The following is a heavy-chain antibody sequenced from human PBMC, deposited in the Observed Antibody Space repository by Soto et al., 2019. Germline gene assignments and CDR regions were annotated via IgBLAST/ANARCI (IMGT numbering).Heavy chain of an antibody. D-gene: IGHD6-13*01. CDR2: ISSSSSYT. CDR3: ARDRLQGGYSSSWYGNDY. J-gene: IGHJ4*02. Sequence: PGGSLRLSCAASGFTFSDYYMSWIRQAPGKGLEWVSYISSSSSYTNYADSVKGRFTISRDNAKNSLYLQMNSLRAEDTAVYYCARDRLQGGYSSSWYGNDYWGQGTLVTVSS. V-gene: IGHV3-11*06. CDR1: GFTFSDYY.